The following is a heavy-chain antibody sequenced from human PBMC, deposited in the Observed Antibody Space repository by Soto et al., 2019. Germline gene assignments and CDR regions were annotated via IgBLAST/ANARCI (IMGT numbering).Heavy chain of an antibody. CDR2: IYATGTT. Sequence: PSETLSRTCTVSGVSISCFYWSWIRKSAGKGLEWIGRIYATGTTDYNPSLKSRVMMSVDTSKKQFSLKLRSVTAADTAVYYCVRDGTKTLRDWFDPWGQGISVTVSS. J-gene: IGHJ5*02. CDR1: GVSISCFY. CDR3: VRDGTKTLRDWFDP. D-gene: IGHD1-1*01. V-gene: IGHV4-4*07.